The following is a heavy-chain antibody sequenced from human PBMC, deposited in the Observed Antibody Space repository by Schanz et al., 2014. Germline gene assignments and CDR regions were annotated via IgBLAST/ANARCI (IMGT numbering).Heavy chain of an antibody. V-gene: IGHV1-69*04. CDR1: GGTFSTYP. CDR3: ARDRGHVEQLVLEWYYAMDV. Sequence: QVQLVQSEAEVKKPGSSVKVSCKASGGTFSTYPINWLRQAPGQGLEWMGRIIPIHGIVNYAQRFQDRVRITADKSTSTAYMELSSLRSDDTAVYYCARDRGHVEQLVLEWYYAMDVWGQGTTVAVSS. D-gene: IGHD6-6*01. CDR2: IIPIHGIV. J-gene: IGHJ6*02.